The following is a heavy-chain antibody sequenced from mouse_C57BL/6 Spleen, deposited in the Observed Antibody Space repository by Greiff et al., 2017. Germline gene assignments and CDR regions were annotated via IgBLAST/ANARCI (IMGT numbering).Heavy chain of an antibody. Sequence: EVKVEESGPGLVKPSQSLSLTCSVTGYSITSGYYWNWIRQFPGNKLEWMGYISYDGSNNYNPSLKNRISITRDTSKNQFFLKLNSVTTEDTATYYCARVTTPYYYAMDYWGQGTSVTVSS. CDR1: GYSITSGYY. J-gene: IGHJ4*01. V-gene: IGHV3-6*01. CDR3: ARVTTPYYYAMDY. D-gene: IGHD1-1*01. CDR2: ISYDGSN.